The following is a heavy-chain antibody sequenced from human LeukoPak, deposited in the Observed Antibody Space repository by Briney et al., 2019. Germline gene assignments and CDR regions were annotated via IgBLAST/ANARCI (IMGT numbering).Heavy chain of an antibody. J-gene: IGHJ4*02. CDR2: INQDGSQK. V-gene: IGHV3-7*03. CDR3: ARAMDY. CDR1: GFTFDDYA. Sequence: PGGSLRLSCAASGFTFDDYAMHWVRQAPGKGLEWVANINQDGSQKHYVDSVKGRFTISRDNAKNSMYLQMNSLRVEDTAVYYCARAMDYWGPGTLVTVSS.